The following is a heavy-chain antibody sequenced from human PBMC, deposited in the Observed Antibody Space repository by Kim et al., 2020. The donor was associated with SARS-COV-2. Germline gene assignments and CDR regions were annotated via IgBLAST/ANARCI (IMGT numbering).Heavy chain of an antibody. CDR3: ARGDSHFDL. V-gene: IGHV4-59*08. J-gene: IGHJ2*01. CDR1: GGSVSLFD. CDR2: SHYRGTT. D-gene: IGHD3-10*01. Sequence: SETLSLTCDVSGGSVSLFDWSWIRQPPGKTLEWIGYSHYRGTTTYSPYLKSRVTMSLDTSTNQFSLKVTSLTAADTAMYYCARGDSHFDLWGRGNLVIVSS.